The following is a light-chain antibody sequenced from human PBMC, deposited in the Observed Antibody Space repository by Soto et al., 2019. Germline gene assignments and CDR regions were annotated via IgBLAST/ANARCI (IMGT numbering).Light chain of an antibody. Sequence: DIQITQSPCSLSASVGDRVTITCRASQSISKSLNWYQQKPGRAPTLLISVASTLHSVVPSRFSGSGSETDFNLIISSLQSEEFATYYCQQSYSTPPMYTFGQGTKLDIK. CDR1: QSISKS. J-gene: IGKJ2*01. CDR3: QQSYSTPPMYT. V-gene: IGKV1-39*01. CDR2: VAS.